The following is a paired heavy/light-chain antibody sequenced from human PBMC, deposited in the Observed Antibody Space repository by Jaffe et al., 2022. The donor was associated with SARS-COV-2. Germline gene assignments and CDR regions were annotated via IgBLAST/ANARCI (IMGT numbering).Heavy chain of an antibody. Sequence: QVQLVESGGGVVQPGKSLRLSCVASGFTFGDYGMHWVRQAPGKGLEWVAIISYGGTERNYAASVKGRFTISRDNTNNTLHLHMDSLRADDTAVYYCARDASPMGELALYPGDVFDTWGQGTLVTVSS. D-gene: IGHD3-16*01. CDR3: ARDASPMGELALYPGDVFDT. J-gene: IGHJ3*02. CDR2: ISYGGTER. V-gene: IGHV3-30*03. CDR1: GFTFGDYG.
Light chain of an antibody. CDR3: QRYDTSSAFT. V-gene: IGKV1-5*03. CDR2: QAS. J-gene: IGKJ3*01. CDR1: QSISTW. Sequence: DIQMTQSPATLSASVGDRVTITCRASQSISTWLAWYQQKPGKAPKLLIYQASKLQTGVPSRFSGSGSETEFTLTITSLQPDDFATYFCQRYDTSSAFTFGPGTTVDVK.